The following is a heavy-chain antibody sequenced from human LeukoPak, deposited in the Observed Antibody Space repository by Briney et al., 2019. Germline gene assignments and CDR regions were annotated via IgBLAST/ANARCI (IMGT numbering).Heavy chain of an antibody. CDR2: ISSSGSTI. Sequence: KTGGSLRLSCEASGFTFTKFWMSWVRQAPGKGLEWVSYISSSGSTIYYADSVKGRFTISRDNAKNSLYLQMNSLRAEDTAVYYCATRCGGDCYSGDVYWGQGTLVTVSS. J-gene: IGHJ4*02. D-gene: IGHD2-21*02. V-gene: IGHV3-11*01. CDR1: GFTFTKFW. CDR3: ATRCGGDCYSGDVY.